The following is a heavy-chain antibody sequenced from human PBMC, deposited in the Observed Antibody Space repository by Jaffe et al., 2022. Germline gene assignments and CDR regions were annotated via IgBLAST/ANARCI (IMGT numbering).Heavy chain of an antibody. J-gene: IGHJ4*02. Sequence: EVQLVESGGGLVQPGGSLRLSCAASGFTFSSYWMSWVRQAPGKGLEWVANIKQDGSEKYYVDSVKGRFTISRDNAKNSLYLQMNSLRAEDTAVYYCARETSAFTIFEAPADYWGQGTLVTVSS. CDR1: GFTFSSYW. D-gene: IGHD3-3*01. CDR2: IKQDGSEK. CDR3: ARETSAFTIFEAPADY. V-gene: IGHV3-7*01.